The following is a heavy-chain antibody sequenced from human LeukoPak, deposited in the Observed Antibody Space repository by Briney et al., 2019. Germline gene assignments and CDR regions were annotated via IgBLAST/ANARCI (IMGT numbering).Heavy chain of an antibody. CDR3: AKPHYCSSTSCYGESPFDY. CDR1: GFTFSSYG. J-gene: IGHJ4*02. D-gene: IGHD2-2*01. V-gene: IGHV3-30*18. CDR2: ISYDGSNK. Sequence: GGSLRLSCAVSGFTFSSYGMHWVRQAPGKGLEWVAVISYDGSNKYYTDSVKGRFTISRDNSKNTLYLQMNSLRAEDTAVYYCAKPHYCSSTSCYGESPFDYWGQGTLVTVSS.